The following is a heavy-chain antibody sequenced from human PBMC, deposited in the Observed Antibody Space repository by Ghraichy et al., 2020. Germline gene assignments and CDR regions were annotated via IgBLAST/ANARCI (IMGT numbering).Heavy chain of an antibody. CDR1: GFAFSGYW. V-gene: IGHV3-7*01. CDR3: VTRRGSYSFDY. Sequence: GGSLRLSCAASGFAFSGYWMSWVRQAPGKGLEWVANIKQDGSETYYVDSVKGRFTISRDNAKSSLYLQMNSLRAEDTAVYYCVTRRGSYSFDYWGQGTLVTVSS. CDR2: IKQDGSET. J-gene: IGHJ4*02. D-gene: IGHD1-26*01.